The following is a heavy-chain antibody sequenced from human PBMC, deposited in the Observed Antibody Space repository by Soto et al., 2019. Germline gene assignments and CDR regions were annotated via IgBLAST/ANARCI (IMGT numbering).Heavy chain of an antibody. Sequence: SETLSLTCAVSGVSISSGGYSWSWIRQPPGKGLEWIGYIYHSGSTYYNPSLKSRVTISVDKSKNQFSLKLSSVTAADTAVYYCASRILRDYYYYGMDVWGQGTTVTVSS. D-gene: IGHD1-26*01. J-gene: IGHJ6*02. CDR1: GVSISSGGYS. CDR2: IYHSGST. CDR3: ASRILRDYYYYGMDV. V-gene: IGHV4-30-2*01.